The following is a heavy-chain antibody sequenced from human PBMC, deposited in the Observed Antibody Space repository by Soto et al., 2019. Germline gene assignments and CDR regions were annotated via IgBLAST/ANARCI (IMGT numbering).Heavy chain of an antibody. D-gene: IGHD6-13*01. V-gene: IGHV4-59*01. CDR2: IYYSGST. CDR3: ARMGSSSITHYGMDV. CDR1: GGSISSYY. J-gene: IGHJ6*02. Sequence: SETLSLTCTVSGGSISSYYWSWIRQPPGKGLEWIGYIYYSGSTNYNPSLKSRVTISVDTSKNQFSLKLSSVTAADTAVYYCARMGSSSITHYGMDVWCQGTTVTVSS.